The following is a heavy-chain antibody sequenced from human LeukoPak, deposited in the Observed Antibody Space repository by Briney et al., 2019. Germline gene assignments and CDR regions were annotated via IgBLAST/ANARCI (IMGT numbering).Heavy chain of an antibody. J-gene: IGHJ4*01. CDR1: GFTFSSYT. Sequence: GGSLRLSCAASGFTFSSYTMNWVRQAPGKGLEWVSSIGSSGGSIYDADSVKGRSTISRDNSKNTLFLQMNSLRADDTAVYYCVTQSSGYYVSHADYWAKEPWSPSPQ. CDR3: VTQSSGYYVSHADY. V-gene: IGHV3-21*04. CDR2: IGSSGGSI. D-gene: IGHD4-17*01.